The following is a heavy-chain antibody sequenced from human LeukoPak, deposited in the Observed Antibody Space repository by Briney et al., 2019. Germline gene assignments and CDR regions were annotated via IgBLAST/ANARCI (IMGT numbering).Heavy chain of an antibody. V-gene: IGHV3-23*01. D-gene: IGHD1-1*01. CDR1: GFTFSSYA. Sequence: GGSLRLSCVASGFTFSSYAMSWVRQAPGKGLEWVSAISGSGGSTYYADSVKGRFTISRDNSKNTLYLQMNSLRAEDTAVYYCATTTSGVNFDYWGQGTLVTVSS. CDR2: ISGSGGST. CDR3: ATTTSGVNFDY. J-gene: IGHJ4*02.